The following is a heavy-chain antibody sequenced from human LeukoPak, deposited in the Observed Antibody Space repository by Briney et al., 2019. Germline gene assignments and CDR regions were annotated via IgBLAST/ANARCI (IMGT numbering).Heavy chain of an antibody. CDR1: GCTFTRYY. D-gene: IGHD6-19*01. CDR2: INPNSGGT. CDR3: ARVPAVAGLYTFDY. Sequence: ASVKVSCKASGCTFTRYYMHWVRQAPGQGLEWRGWINPNSGGTNYAQKFQGRVTMTRDTSISTAYMELSRLRSDDTAVYYCARVPAVAGLYTFDYWGQGTLVTVSS. J-gene: IGHJ4*02. V-gene: IGHV1-2*02.